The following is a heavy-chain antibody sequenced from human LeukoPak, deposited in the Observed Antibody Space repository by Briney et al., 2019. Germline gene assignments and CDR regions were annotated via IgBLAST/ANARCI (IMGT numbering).Heavy chain of an antibody. D-gene: IGHD1-7*01. CDR1: GFSLSTSGMC. V-gene: IGHV2-70*11. J-gene: IGHJ4*02. Sequence: TLSLTCTFSGFSLSTSGMCVSWIRQPPGKALEWLARIDWDDDKYYSTSLKTRLTISKDTFKNQVVLTMTNMDPVDTATYYCARTNPNWNYWPFDYWGQGTLVTVSS. CDR3: ARTNPNWNYWPFDY. CDR2: IDWDDDK.